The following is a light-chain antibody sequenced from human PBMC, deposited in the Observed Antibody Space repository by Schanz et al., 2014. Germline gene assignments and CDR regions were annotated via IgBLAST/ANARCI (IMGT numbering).Light chain of an antibody. CDR3: QHYNNWPPLMYT. V-gene: IGKV3-20*01. J-gene: IGKJ2*01. CDR1: QSVSHNY. Sequence: EIVLTQSPGTLSLSPGERATLSCRASQSVSHNYLAWYQQKPGQAPRLLIYGASSRATGIPDRFRGSGSGTEFTLTISSLQSEDFAVYFCQHYNNWPPLMYTFGQGTKLEMK. CDR2: GAS.